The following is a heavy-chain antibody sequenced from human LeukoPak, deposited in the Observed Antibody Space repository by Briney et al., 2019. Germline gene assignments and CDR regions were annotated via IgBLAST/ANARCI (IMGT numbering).Heavy chain of an antibody. Sequence: GGSLRLSCAASGLTFTSVLMSWVRQAPGKGLEWVGRIKAKTEGGTTDYAAPVKGRFTISRDDSRTTLYLQMNSLKTEDTAVYYCASHSSYWLLGYWGQGTLVTVSS. V-gene: IGHV3-15*01. D-gene: IGHD6-19*01. CDR2: IKAKTEGGTT. CDR1: GLTFTSVL. CDR3: ASHSSYWLLGY. J-gene: IGHJ4*02.